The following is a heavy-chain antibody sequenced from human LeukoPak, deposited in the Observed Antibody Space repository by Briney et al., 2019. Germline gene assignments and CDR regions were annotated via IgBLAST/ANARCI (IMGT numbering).Heavy chain of an antibody. J-gene: IGHJ4*02. CDR1: GDSVSSNSAA. Sequence: SQTLSLTCAISGDSVSSNSAAWNWIRQSASRGLEWLGRTYYRSKWYNDYAVSVQSRITINPDTSKNQFSLQLNSVTPEDTAVYYCVRDFWNVTHNPFDYWGQGTLVTVSS. V-gene: IGHV6-1*01. CDR3: VRDFWNVTHNPFDY. CDR2: TYYRSKWYN. D-gene: IGHD3-3*01.